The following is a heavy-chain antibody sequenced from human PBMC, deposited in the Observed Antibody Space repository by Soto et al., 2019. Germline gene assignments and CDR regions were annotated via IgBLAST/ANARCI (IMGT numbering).Heavy chain of an antibody. V-gene: IGHV4-59*01. CDR3: ARGGGLWVGEFGGWFDP. CDR1: GGSISSYY. CDR2: IYYSGST. D-gene: IGHD3-10*01. J-gene: IGHJ5*02. Sequence: QVQLQESGPGLVKPSETLSLTCTVSGGSISSYYWSWIRQPPGKGLEWIGYIYYSGSTNYNPSLKSRVTISVDTSQNPCSLKLSSVTGADTAVYYCARGGGLWVGEFGGWFDPWGQGTLVTVSS.